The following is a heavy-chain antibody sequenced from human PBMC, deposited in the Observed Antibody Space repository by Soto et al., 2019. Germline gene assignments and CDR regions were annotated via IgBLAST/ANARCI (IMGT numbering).Heavy chain of an antibody. Sequence: SGPTLVNPTQTLTLTCTFSGFSLSTSGVGVGWIRQPPGKALEWLALIYWNDDKRYSPSLKSRLTITKDTSKNQVVLTMTNMDPVDTATYYCAHSLLRYSSGWYGLGHGKFDYWGQGTLVTVSS. D-gene: IGHD6-19*01. CDR3: AHSLLRYSSGWYGLGHGKFDY. J-gene: IGHJ4*02. CDR1: GFSLSTSGVG. CDR2: IYWNDDK. V-gene: IGHV2-5*01.